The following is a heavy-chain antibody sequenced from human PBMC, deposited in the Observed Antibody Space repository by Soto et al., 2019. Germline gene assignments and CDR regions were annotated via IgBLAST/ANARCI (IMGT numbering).Heavy chain of an antibody. CDR3: ARTSMVRGVPGNWFDP. D-gene: IGHD3-10*01. J-gene: IGHJ5*02. CDR1: GGSISSSSYY. Sequence: SETLSLTCTVSGGSISSSSYYWGWIRQPPGKRREWIGSIYYSGSTYYNPSLKSRVTISVDTSKNQFSLKLSSVTAADTAVYYCARTSMVRGVPGNWFDPWGQGTLVTVSS. CDR2: IYYSGST. V-gene: IGHV4-39*01.